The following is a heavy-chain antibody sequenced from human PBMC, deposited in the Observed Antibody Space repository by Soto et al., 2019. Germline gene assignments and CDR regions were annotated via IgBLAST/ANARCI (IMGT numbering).Heavy chain of an antibody. CDR2: IIPISETT. Sequence: QVQLVQSGAEVKKPGSSVKVSCKASGGTFSSYAISWVRQAPGQGLEWMGVIIPISETTNYAQKIQGIVTITADESKSTDYMELSSLRSEDKAVYYCARSQGSSTSLEIYYYYYVGMDVWDQGITVTFSS. CDR3: ARSQGSSTSLEIYYYYYVGMDV. V-gene: IGHV1-69*01. D-gene: IGHD2-2*01. J-gene: IGHJ6*02. CDR1: GGTFSSYA.